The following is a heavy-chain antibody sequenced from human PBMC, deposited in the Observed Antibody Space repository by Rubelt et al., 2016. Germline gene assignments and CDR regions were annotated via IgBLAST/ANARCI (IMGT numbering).Heavy chain of an antibody. J-gene: IGHJ6*03. V-gene: IGHV4-34*01. Sequence: QVQLQQWGAGLLKPSETLSLTCAVYGGSFSGYYWSWIRQPPGQGTGWLGEINHRVSTNYNPSLKSRVTISVDTSKNQCSLKLSSVTAADTAVYYCARVKYYYYYYMDVWGKGTTVTVSS. CDR1: GGSFSGYY. CDR3: ARVKYYYYYYMDV. CDR2: INHRVST.